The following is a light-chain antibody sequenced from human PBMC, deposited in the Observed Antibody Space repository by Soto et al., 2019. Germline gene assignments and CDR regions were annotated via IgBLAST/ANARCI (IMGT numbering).Light chain of an antibody. CDR2: DAS. CDR3: QQLNSYPRT. CDR1: HDISSY. V-gene: IGKV1-9*01. J-gene: IGKJ4*01. Sequence: DIQLTQSPSFLSASVGDRVIITCRASHDISSYLAWYQQKPGEAPKLLIYDASTLQSGVPSRFSGSRSGTECTLTVSSLQHEDFTTYYCQQLNSYPRTFGGGTKVEIK.